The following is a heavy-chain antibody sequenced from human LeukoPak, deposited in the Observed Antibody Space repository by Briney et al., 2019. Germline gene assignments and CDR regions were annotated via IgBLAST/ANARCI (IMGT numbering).Heavy chain of an antibody. CDR1: GGSISSYY. CDR2: IYTSGST. J-gene: IGHJ5*02. V-gene: IGHV4-4*07. D-gene: IGHD1-26*01. CDR3: AREIVGATSLRHNWFDP. Sequence: SETLSLTCTVSGGSISSYYWSWIRQPAGKGLEWIGRIYTSGSTNYNPSLKSRVTMSVDTSKNQFSLKLSSVTAADTAVYYCAREIVGATSLRHNWFDPWGQGTLVTVSS.